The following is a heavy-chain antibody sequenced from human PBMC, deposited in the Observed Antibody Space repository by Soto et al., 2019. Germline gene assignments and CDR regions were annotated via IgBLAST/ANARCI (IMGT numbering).Heavy chain of an antibody. V-gene: IGHV4-39*01. CDR3: ASHSIHAEYFQH. D-gene: IGHD2-2*01. J-gene: IGHJ1*01. CDR1: GGSISSSSYY. Sequence: SETLSLTCTVSGGSISSSSYYWGWIHQPPGKGLEWIGSIYYSGSTYYNPSLKSRVTISVDTSKNQFSLKLSSVTAADTAVYYCASHSIHAEYFQHWGQGTLVTVSS. CDR2: IYYSGST.